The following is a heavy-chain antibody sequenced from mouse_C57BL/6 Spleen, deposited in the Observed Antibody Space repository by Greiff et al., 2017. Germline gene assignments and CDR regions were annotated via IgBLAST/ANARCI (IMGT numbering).Heavy chain of an antibody. CDR1: GYTFTSYW. Sequence: QVQLKQPGAELVRPGSSVKLSCKASGYTFTSYWMDWVKQRPGQGLEWIGNIYPSDSETHYNQKFKDKATLTVDKSSSTAYMQLSSLTSEDSAVYYCAREGGITTSGYFDVWGTGTTVTVSS. CDR3: AREGGITTSGYFDV. D-gene: IGHD1-1*01. V-gene: IGHV1-61*01. J-gene: IGHJ1*03. CDR2: IYPSDSET.